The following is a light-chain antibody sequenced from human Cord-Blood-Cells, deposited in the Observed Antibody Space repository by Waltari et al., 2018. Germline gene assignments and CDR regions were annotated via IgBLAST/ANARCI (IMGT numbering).Light chain of an antibody. CDR2: DVS. V-gene: IGLV2-8*01. CDR3: SSYAGSNNFVV. Sequence: QSALTQPPSASGSPGQSVTISCTGTSSDVGGYNYVSWYQQHPGKAPKLMIYDVSKRPSGVPDRFSGSKSGNTASLTVSGLQAEDEADYYCSSYAGSNNFVVVGGGTKLTVL. CDR1: SSDVGGYNY. J-gene: IGLJ2*01.